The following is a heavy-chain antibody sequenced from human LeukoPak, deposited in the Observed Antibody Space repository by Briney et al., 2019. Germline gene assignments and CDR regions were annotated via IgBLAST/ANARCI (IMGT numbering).Heavy chain of an antibody. Sequence: SETLSLTCTVSGGWIRQPPGKGLEWIGYISTSGSTDYSPSLKSRVTISVDRSKNQCSLNLSSVTAADTAVYYCARHDEGSGWYRSYIDLWGRGTLVIVSS. J-gene: IGHJ2*01. CDR3: ARHDEGSGWYRSYIDL. V-gene: IGHV4-4*09. CDR1: GG. D-gene: IGHD6-19*01. CDR2: ISTSGST.